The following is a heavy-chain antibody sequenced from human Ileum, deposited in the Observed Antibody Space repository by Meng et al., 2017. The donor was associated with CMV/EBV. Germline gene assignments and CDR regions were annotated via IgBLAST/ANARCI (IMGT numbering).Heavy chain of an antibody. CDR3: ARAQTNWIPLSIAARGEFDP. J-gene: IGHJ5*02. D-gene: IGHD6-6*01. CDR1: GGSFGDYY. V-gene: IGHV4-34*01. CDR2: INHSGST. Sequence: VQFQQWGAGRLKPSETQSLTCVVHGGSFGDYYWSWIRQPPGKGLEWIGEINHSGSTNYNPSLKSRLIISVDTSKNQFSLRLSSVTAADTAVYYCARAQTNWIPLSIAARGEFDPWGQGILVTVSS.